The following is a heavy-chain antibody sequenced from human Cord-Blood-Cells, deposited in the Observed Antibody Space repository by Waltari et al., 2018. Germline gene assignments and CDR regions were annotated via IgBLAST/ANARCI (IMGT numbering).Heavy chain of an antibody. D-gene: IGHD5-18*01. CDR3: AKDRGYSYGYVGFDY. Sequence: EVQLVESGGGLVQPGRSLRLSCAASGFTFDDYSMHWVRQAPGKGLEWVSGISWNSGSIGYADSVKGRFTISRDNAKNSLYLQMNSLRAEDTALYYCAKDRGYSYGYVGFDYWGQGTLVTVSS. CDR1: GFTFDDYS. J-gene: IGHJ4*02. CDR2: ISWNSGSI. V-gene: IGHV3-9*01.